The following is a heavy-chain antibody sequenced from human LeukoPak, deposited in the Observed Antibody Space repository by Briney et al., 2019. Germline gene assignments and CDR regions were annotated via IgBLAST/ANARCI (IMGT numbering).Heavy chain of an antibody. CDR1: GGSISSYY. J-gene: IGHJ3*02. CDR2: IYYSGST. D-gene: IGHD3-22*01. V-gene: IGHV4-59*01. Sequence: SETLSLTCTVSGGSISSYYWSWIRQPPGKGLEWIGYIYYSGSTNYNPSLKSRVTISVDTSKNQFSLKLSSVTTADTAVYYCARDAYYYDSSGSRHAFDIWGQGTMVTVSS. CDR3: ARDAYYYDSSGSRHAFDI.